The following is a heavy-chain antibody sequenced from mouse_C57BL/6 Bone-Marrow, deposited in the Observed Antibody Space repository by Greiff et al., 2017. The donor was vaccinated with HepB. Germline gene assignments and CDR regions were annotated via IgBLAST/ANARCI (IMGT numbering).Heavy chain of an antibody. Sequence: QVQLQQPGAELVKPGASVKLSCKASGYTFTSYWMHWVKQRPGQGLEWIGMIHPNSGSTNYNEKFKSKATLTVDKSSSTAYMQLSSLTSEDSAVYYWARSSVVYYYGSSHWYFDVWGTGTTVTVSS. CDR1: GYTFTSYW. CDR2: IHPNSGST. CDR3: ARSSVVYYYGSSHWYFDV. J-gene: IGHJ1*03. D-gene: IGHD1-1*01. V-gene: IGHV1-64*01.